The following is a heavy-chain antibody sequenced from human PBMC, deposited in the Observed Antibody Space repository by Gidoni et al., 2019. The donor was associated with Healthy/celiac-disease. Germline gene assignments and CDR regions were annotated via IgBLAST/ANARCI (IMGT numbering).Heavy chain of an antibody. V-gene: IGHV1-46*01. CDR3: ARDPYGQDFVFDY. J-gene: IGHJ4*02. CDR1: GYTSTSYY. CDR2: INPIGGST. D-gene: IGHD4-17*01. Sequence: QVQLVQSGAEVKKPGASVKVSCKASGYTSTSYYMHWVRQAPGQGLEWMGIINPIGGSTSYAQKFQGRVTMTRDTSTSTVYMELSSLRSEDTAVYYCARDPYGQDFVFDYWGQGTLVTVSS.